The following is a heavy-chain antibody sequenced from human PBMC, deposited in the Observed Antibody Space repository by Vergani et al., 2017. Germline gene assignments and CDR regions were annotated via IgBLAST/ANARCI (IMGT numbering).Heavy chain of an antibody. D-gene: IGHD4-23*01. J-gene: IGHJ4*02. CDR1: GFTFSSYW. CDR3: ARGSLKGKYNYFDY. V-gene: IGHV3-74*01. Sequence: EVQLVESGGGLVQPGGSLRLSCAASGFTFSSYWMHWVRQAPGKGLVWVSRINSDGSSTSYADSVKGRFTISRDNAKSTLYLQMNSLIAEDTAVYYCARGSLKGKYNYFDYWGQGTLVTVSS. CDR2: INSDGSST.